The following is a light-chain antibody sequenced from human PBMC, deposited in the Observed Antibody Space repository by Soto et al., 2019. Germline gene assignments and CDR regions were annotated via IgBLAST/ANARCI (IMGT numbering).Light chain of an antibody. CDR1: SSNIGAGYD. CDR3: QSYDNSLSGYV. Sequence: QSVLTQPPSVSRAPGQRVSISCTGSSSNIGAGYDVHWYQHLPGTAPKPLIYGNSNRPSGVPDRFSGSKSGTSASLAISGLQADDEADYYCQSYDNSLSGYVFGTGTKVTVL. V-gene: IGLV1-40*01. CDR2: GNS. J-gene: IGLJ1*01.